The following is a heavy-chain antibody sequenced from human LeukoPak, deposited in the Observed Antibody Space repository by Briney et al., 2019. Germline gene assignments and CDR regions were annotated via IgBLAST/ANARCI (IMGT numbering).Heavy chain of an antibody. J-gene: IGHJ4*02. CDR1: GGSISSSSYY. V-gene: IGHV4-39*01. D-gene: IGHD5-18*01. CDR3: ACMTQLWSRTAYYLDY. Sequence: SETLSLTCTVSGGSISSSSYYWGWVRHPPGKGLEWIGSIYYSGSTYYNPSLKSRVTISVDTSKNQFSLKLSSVTGTDTAVYYYACMTQLWSRTAYYLDYWGQRNLVTVSS. CDR2: IYYSGST.